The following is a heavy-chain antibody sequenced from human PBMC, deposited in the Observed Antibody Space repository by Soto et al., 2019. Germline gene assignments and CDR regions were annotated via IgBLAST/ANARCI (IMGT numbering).Heavy chain of an antibody. CDR3: ASASRQQLGYYGMDV. D-gene: IGHD6-13*01. CDR1: GYSFTSYW. CDR2: IDPSDSYT. J-gene: IGHJ6*02. Sequence: GESLKISCKGSGYSFTSYWISWVRQMPGKGLEWMGRIDPSDSYTNYSPSFQGHVTISADKSISTAYLQWSSLKASDTAMYYCASASRQQLGYYGMDVWGQGTTVTVSS. V-gene: IGHV5-10-1*01.